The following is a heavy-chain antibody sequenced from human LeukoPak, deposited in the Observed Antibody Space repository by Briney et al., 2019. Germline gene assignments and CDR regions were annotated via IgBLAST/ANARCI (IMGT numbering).Heavy chain of an antibody. CDR2: ISGSGGST. Sequence: GGSLRLSCAASGFTFSSYAMSWVRQAPGKGLEWVSAISGSGGSTYYADSVKGRFTISRDNSKNTLYLQMNSLRAEDTAVYYCAKTWPEYSSSSPLGFFDYWGQGTLVTVSS. D-gene: IGHD6-6*01. V-gene: IGHV3-23*01. CDR1: GFTFSSYA. CDR3: AKTWPEYSSSSPLGFFDY. J-gene: IGHJ4*02.